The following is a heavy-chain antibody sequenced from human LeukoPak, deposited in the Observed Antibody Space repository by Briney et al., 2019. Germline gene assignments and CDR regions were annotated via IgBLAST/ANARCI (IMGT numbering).Heavy chain of an antibody. Sequence: GGSLRLSCAASGFTFSIYAMAWVRQTPGKGLEWVSTITGSGGSTYYADSVRGRFTISRDNSKNTLYLQMNSLRAEDTAVYYCAKDRHRGSYSPDAFDIWGQGTMVTVSS. CDR3: AKDRHRGSYSPDAFDI. J-gene: IGHJ3*02. D-gene: IGHD1-26*01. CDR1: GFTFSIYA. V-gene: IGHV3-23*01. CDR2: ITGSGGST.